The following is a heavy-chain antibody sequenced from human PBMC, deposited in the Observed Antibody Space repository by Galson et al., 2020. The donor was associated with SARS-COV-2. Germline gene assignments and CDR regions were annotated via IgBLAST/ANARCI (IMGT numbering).Heavy chain of an antibody. V-gene: IGHV4-30-4*07. CDR2: IYYSGST. D-gene: IGHD3-16*01. J-gene: IGHJ6*02. Sequence: SETLSLTCAVSGGSISSGGYSWSWIRQPPGKGLEWIGYIYYSGSTYYNPSLKSRVTISVDTSKNQFSLKLSSVTAADTAVYYCAREGAYYGMDVWGQGTTVTVSS. CDR1: GGSISSGGYS. CDR3: AREGAYYGMDV.